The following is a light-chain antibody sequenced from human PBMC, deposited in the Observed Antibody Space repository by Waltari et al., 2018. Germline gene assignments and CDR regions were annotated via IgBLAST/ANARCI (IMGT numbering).Light chain of an antibody. Sequence: AIQMTQSPSSLSASVGDRVPITCRASQGIRNELGWYQQKPGKAPKVLIYAASSLQSGVPSRFSGSGSGTDFTLTISSLQPDDFATYYCLQDYIYPWTFGQGTKVEIK. CDR1: QGIRNE. V-gene: IGKV1-6*01. J-gene: IGKJ1*01. CDR2: AAS. CDR3: LQDYIYPWT.